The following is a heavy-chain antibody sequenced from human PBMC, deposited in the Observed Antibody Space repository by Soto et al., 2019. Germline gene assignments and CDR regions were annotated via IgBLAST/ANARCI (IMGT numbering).Heavy chain of an antibody. J-gene: IGHJ5*02. D-gene: IGHD3-3*01. CDR3: ARGVPKGYYDFWSGYPNWFDP. V-gene: IGHV1-69*06. CDR1: GGTFSSYA. CDR2: IIPIFGTA. Sequence: GASVKVSCKASGGTFSSYAISWVRQAPGQGLEWMGGIIPIFGTANYAQKFQGRVTITADKSTSTAYMELSSLRSEDTAVYYCARGVPKGYYDFWSGYPNWFDPWGQGTLVTVSS.